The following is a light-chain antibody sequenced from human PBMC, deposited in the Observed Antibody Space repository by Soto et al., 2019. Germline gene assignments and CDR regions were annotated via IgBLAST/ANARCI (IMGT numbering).Light chain of an antibody. J-gene: IGLJ2*01. CDR1: SSDVGDYNY. Sequence: QSVLTQPPSASGSPGQSVTISCTGTSSDVGDYNYVSWYQHQPGKAPKLMIYEVNRRPPGVPDRFSGSKSGNTASLTVSGLQSDEEADYYCTSYAWIKNLIFGGGNKLTVL. V-gene: IGLV2-8*01. CDR2: EVN. CDR3: TSYAWIKNLI.